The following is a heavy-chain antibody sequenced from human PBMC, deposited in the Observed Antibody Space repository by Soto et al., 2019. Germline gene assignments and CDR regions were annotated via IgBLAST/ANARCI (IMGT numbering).Heavy chain of an antibody. CDR1: GGTFSSYT. D-gene: IGHD5-12*01. Sequence: QVQLVQSGAEVKKPGSSVTVSCKASGGTFSSYTISWVRQAPGQGLEWMGGIIPIFGTANYAQKFQGRVTIPADESTSTAYMELSSLRSEDTAVYYCARGNHRWLQLWYFDLWGRGTLLTVSS. J-gene: IGHJ2*01. V-gene: IGHV1-69*12. CDR2: IIPIFGTA. CDR3: ARGNHRWLQLWYFDL.